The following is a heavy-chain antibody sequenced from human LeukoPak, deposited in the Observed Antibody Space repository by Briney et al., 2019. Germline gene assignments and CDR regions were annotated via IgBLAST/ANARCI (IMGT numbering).Heavy chain of an antibody. CDR3: AKEHDYGDYGAY. J-gene: IGHJ4*02. Sequence: GGSLRLSCAASGFTFSSYAMSWVRQAPGKGLEWVAIISYDGSNRYYADSVKGRFTISRDNSKNTLYLQMNSLSAEDTAVYYCAKEHDYGDYGAYWGQGTLVTVSS. CDR2: ISYDGSNR. V-gene: IGHV3-30*18. D-gene: IGHD4-17*01. CDR1: GFTFSSYA.